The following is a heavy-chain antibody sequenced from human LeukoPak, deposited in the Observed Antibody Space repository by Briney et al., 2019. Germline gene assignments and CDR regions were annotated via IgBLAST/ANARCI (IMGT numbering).Heavy chain of an antibody. D-gene: IGHD2/OR15-2a*01. CDR2: SISSSDYT. J-gene: IGHJ4*02. Sequence: GCPRLSCAPSGVTPCDDHMSWSRQAPGNGLEWVSYSISSSDYTQYADSVKGRFTTSPDNRKNSLYLQINSLRAEDTAVYYCAGPTCLRGAYCNTNFWGQGTLVTVSS. V-gene: IGHV3-11*03. CDR3: AGPTCLRGAYCNTNF. CDR1: GVTPCDDH.